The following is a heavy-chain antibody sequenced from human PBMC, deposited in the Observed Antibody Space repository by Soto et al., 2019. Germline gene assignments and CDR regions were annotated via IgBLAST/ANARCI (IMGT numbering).Heavy chain of an antibody. CDR3: ARQRLLERYPSGMDV. CDR1: GYSFTSYW. CDR2: IYPGDSDT. V-gene: IGHV5-51*01. D-gene: IGHD3-3*01. Sequence: PGESLKISCKGSGYSFTSYWIGWVRQMPGKGLEWMGIIYPGDSDTRYSPSFQGQVTISADKSISTAYLQWSSLKASDTAMYYCARQRLLERYPSGMDVWGQGTTVTVSS. J-gene: IGHJ6*02.